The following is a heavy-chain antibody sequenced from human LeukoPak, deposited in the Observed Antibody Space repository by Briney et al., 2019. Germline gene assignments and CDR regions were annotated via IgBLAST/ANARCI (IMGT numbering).Heavy chain of an antibody. Sequence: PSQTLSLTCTVSGGSISSSSYYWGWIRQPPGKGLEWIGSIYYSGSTYYNPSLKSRVTISVDTSKNQFSLKLSSVTAADTAVYYCARGPVWSSSWYRPNFDYWGQGTLVTVSS. CDR2: IYYSGST. J-gene: IGHJ4*02. CDR3: ARGPVWSSSWYRPNFDY. CDR1: GGSISSSSYY. V-gene: IGHV4-39*01. D-gene: IGHD6-13*01.